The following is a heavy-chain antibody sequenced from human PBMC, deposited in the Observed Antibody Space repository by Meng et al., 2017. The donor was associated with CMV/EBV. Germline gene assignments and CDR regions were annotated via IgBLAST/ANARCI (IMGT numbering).Heavy chain of an antibody. Sequence: SSDYWGWIRQPPGKGLEWIGSIYYSGSTYYNPSLKSRVTISVDTSKNQFSLKLSSVTAADTAVYYCARHPLSSYDSSGYYYGVIDYWGQGTLVTVSS. CDR3: ARHPLSSYDSSGYYYGVIDY. CDR2: IYYSGST. J-gene: IGHJ4*02. D-gene: IGHD3-22*01. CDR1: SSDY. V-gene: IGHV4-39*01.